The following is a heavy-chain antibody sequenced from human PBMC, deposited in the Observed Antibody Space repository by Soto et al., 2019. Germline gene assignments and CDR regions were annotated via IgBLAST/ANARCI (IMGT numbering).Heavy chain of an antibody. V-gene: IGHV1-18*04. CDR2: INAYNGNT. Sequence: QVHRVQSGAEVKKPGASLRVSCQASGYTLTSYCITWVRQAPGQGLEWMGWINAYNGNTNYAQNFQGRLTMTADASSSTAYMELRSLRSDDTAAYYCARGSSIFGVVVKRYFDYWGQGTLVTVSS. J-gene: IGHJ4*02. CDR1: GYTLTSYC. D-gene: IGHD3-3*01. CDR3: ARGSSIFGVVVKRYFDY.